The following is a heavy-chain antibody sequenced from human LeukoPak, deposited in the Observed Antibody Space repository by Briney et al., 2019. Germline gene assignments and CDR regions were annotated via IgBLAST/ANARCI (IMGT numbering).Heavy chain of an antibody. V-gene: IGHV3-30*02. CDR1: GFAFSTYD. CDR2: IRNDGSTK. CDR3: AKGRSSWSAFDY. Sequence: GGSLRLSCAASGFAFSTYDMHWVRQTPGKGLEWVTFIRNDGSTKYYADSVKGRFTISRDNSKNTLYLQMNSLRAEDTAVYYCAKGRSSWSAFDYWGQGTLVTVSS. D-gene: IGHD6-13*01. J-gene: IGHJ4*02.